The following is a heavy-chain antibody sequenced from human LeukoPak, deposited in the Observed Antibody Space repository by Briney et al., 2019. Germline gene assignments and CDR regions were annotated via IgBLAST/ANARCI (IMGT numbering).Heavy chain of an antibody. J-gene: IGHJ3*02. CDR2: TYYRSKWYN. V-gene: IGHV6-1*01. Sequence: SQTLSLTCAISGDSVSSNSAAWNWIRQSPSRGLEWLGRTYYRSKWYNDYAVSVKSRITINPDTSKNQFSLQLNSVTPEDTAVYYCARDRIDCDSSGYQPGNDAFDIWGQGTMVTVSS. D-gene: IGHD3-22*01. CDR1: GDSVSSNSAA. CDR3: ARDRIDCDSSGYQPGNDAFDI.